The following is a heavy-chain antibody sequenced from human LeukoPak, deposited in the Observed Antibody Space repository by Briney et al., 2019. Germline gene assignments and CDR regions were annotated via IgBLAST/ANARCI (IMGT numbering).Heavy chain of an antibody. CDR1: GFTFSSYG. Sequence: PGGSLRLSCAASGFTFSSYGMHWVRQAPGKGLEWVAVISYDGSNKYYADSVKGRFTISRDNSKNTLYLQMNSLRAEDTAVYYCAKDSSGPYYYYYYMDVWGKGTTVTVSS. J-gene: IGHJ6*03. D-gene: IGHD6-19*01. CDR2: ISYDGSNK. V-gene: IGHV3-30*18. CDR3: AKDSSGPYYYYYYMDV.